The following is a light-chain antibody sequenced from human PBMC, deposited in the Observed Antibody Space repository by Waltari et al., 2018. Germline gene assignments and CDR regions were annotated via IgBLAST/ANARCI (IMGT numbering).Light chain of an antibody. V-gene: IGLV4-69*01. CDR1: SWHSSNI. CDR3: QTGGHGTWV. Sequence: QLVLTQSPSASASLGASVKLTCTLSSWHSSNIIAWHQQQPEKGPRYLMKVNSDGSNSKGDEIPDRFSGSSSGAERYLTISRLQSEDEADYYCQTGGHGTWVFGGGTKLTVL. CDR2: VNSDGSN. J-gene: IGLJ3*02.